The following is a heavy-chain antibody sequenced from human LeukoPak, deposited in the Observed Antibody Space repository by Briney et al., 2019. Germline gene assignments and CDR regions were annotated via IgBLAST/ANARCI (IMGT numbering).Heavy chain of an antibody. CDR3: TRQECSGGSCSYVDF. D-gene: IGHD2-15*01. CDR1: GFDFSGFY. Sequence: GGSLRLSCAASGFDFSGFYVHWVRQVSGRGLEWVGLIRNKPNSYTTVYAASVKGRFTISRDDSKNTAYLQMNSLKAEDTAVYYCTRQECSGGSCSYVDFWGQGTLVTVSS. J-gene: IGHJ4*02. CDR2: IRNKPNSYTT. V-gene: IGHV3-73*01.